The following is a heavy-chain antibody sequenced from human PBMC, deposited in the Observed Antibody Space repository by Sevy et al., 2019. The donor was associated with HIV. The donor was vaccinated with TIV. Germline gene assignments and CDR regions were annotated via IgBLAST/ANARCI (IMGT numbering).Heavy chain of an antibody. D-gene: IGHD3-3*01. CDR2: INTNSGDTGT. Sequence: ASVKVSCKTSGYTFTGNYIHWVRQAPGQGLEWMGWINTNSGDTGTKYAQKFQGRVTMTSDRSITTVYMDFTRLSPDDTAVYYGSREGYGLWSGYSAPYFDYWGQGTLVTVSS. J-gene: IGHJ4*02. CDR3: SREGYGLWSGYSAPYFDY. V-gene: IGHV1-2*02. CDR1: GYTFTGNY.